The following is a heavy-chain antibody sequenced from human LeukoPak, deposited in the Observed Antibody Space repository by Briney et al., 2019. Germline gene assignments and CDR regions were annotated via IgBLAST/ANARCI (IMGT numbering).Heavy chain of an antibody. CDR2: IDPNSGGT. Sequence: ASVKVSGKASRFTFNDYYIHWVRQAPGQGLEWMGWIDPNSGGTHYAQNFQGRVTVTRDASIYTVYMDLTSLRSDDTAVYYCAEGYSYGYHPFDYWGQGTLVTVSS. D-gene: IGHD5-18*01. CDR3: AEGYSYGYHPFDY. V-gene: IGHV1-2*02. J-gene: IGHJ4*02. CDR1: RFTFNDYY.